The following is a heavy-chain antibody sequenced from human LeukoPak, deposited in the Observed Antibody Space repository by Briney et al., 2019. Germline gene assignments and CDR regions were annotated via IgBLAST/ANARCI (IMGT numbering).Heavy chain of an antibody. J-gene: IGHJ3*02. D-gene: IGHD3-16*01. CDR3: AKDRNVWGNGAFDI. CDR2: ISYDGSNK. V-gene: IGHV3-30*18. Sequence: GGSLRLSCAASGFTFSSYGMHWVRQAPGKGLEWVAVISYDGSNKYYADSVKGRFTISRDNSKNTLYLQMNSLRAGDMAVYYCAKDRNVWGNGAFDIWGQGTMVTVSS. CDR1: GFTFSSYG.